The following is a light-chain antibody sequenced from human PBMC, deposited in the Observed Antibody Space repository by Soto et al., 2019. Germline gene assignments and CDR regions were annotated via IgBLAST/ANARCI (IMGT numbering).Light chain of an antibody. CDR2: GAS. CDR3: QQYNNWPLT. J-gene: IGKJ1*01. CDR1: QSVSLN. Sequence: EILMSQSPATLSVSPGERATLSCRASQSVSLNLAWYQQKPGQAPRLLIFGASTRATGIPARFSGSGSGTDFTLTISSLQSEDFAVYYCQQYNNWPLTFGQGTKVEIK. V-gene: IGKV3-15*01.